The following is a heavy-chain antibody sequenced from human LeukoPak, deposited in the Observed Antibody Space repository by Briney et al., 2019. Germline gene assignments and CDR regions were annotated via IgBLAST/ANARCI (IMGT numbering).Heavy chain of an antibody. D-gene: IGHD5-12*01. CDR2: IYPGDSDT. CDR1: GYSFSSYW. CDR3: AREGGYSGYEGDAFDM. V-gene: IGHV5-51*01. J-gene: IGHJ3*02. Sequence: PGESLKISCKGSGYSFSSYWIGWVRLMPGKGLEWMGIIYPGDSDTRYSPSFQGQVTISADKSISTAYLHWSSLKASDTAIYYCAREGGYSGYEGDAFDMWGQGTMVTVSS.